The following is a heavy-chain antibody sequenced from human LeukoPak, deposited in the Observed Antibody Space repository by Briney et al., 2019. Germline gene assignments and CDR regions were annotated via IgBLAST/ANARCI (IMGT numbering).Heavy chain of an antibody. Sequence: GGSLRLSCAASGFTFSSYAMSWVRQTPGKGLEWVSAISGSGGSTYYADSVKGRFTISRDNSKNTLYLQMNSLRAEDTAVYYCAKRRSVALYGSGSQKGYFDYWGQGTLVTVSS. CDR3: AKRRSVALYGSGSQKGYFDY. CDR1: GFTFSSYA. CDR2: ISGSGGST. V-gene: IGHV3-23*01. J-gene: IGHJ4*02. D-gene: IGHD3-10*01.